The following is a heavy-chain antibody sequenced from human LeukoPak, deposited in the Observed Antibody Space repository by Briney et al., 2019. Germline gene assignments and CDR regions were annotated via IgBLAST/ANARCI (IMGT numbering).Heavy chain of an antibody. D-gene: IGHD5-18*01. CDR2: IDATGDST. J-gene: IGHJ4*02. V-gene: IGHV3-23*01. CDR3: AGIQLWLRY. CDR1: GFTFSTYA. Sequence: GGSLRLSCAAFGFTFSTYAMTWVRQAPGKGLEWVSTIDATGDSTYYADSVKGRFTISRDNSENTLYLQMNSLRAGDTALYYCAGIQLWLRYWGQGTLVTVSS.